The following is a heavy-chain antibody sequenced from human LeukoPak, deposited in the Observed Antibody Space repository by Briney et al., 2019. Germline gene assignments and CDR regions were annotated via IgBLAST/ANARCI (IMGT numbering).Heavy chain of an antibody. J-gene: IGHJ4*02. CDR2: MNPNSGNS. Sequence: GASVKVSCKASGGTFSSYAISWVRQAPGQGLEWMGWMNPNSGNSGYAQKFQGRVTMTRNTSINTAYMELINLRSDDTAVYYCARGTPYCSSASCYNYWGQGSLITVSS. D-gene: IGHD2-2*02. V-gene: IGHV1-8*02. CDR3: ARGTPYCSSASCYNY. CDR1: GGTFSSYA.